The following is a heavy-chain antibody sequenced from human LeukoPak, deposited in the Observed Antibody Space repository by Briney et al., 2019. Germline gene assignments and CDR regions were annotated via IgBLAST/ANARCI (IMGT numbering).Heavy chain of an antibody. D-gene: IGHD3-3*02. Sequence: PGRSLRLSCAASGFTFDDYAMHWVRQAPGKGLEWVSGISWNSGSIGYADSVKGRFTISRDNAKNSLYLQMNSLRAEDTALYYCARDHIIIWSMLYYDMDVWGQGTTVTVSS. V-gene: IGHV3-9*01. CDR1: GFTFDDYA. J-gene: IGHJ6*02. CDR3: ARDHIIIWSMLYYDMDV. CDR2: ISWNSGSI.